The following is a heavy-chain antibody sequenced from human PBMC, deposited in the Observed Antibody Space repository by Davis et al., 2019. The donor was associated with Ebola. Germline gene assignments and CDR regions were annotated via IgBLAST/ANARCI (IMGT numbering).Heavy chain of an antibody. Sequence: PSETLSLTCTVSGGSISSYYWSWIRQPPGKGLEWIGYIYYSGSTNYNPSLKSRVTISVDTSKNQFSLKLSSVTAADTAVYYCARVGKVEYQLLYRLFDYWGQGTLVTVSS. CDR1: GGSISSYY. CDR2: IYYSGST. J-gene: IGHJ4*02. V-gene: IGHV4-59*12. D-gene: IGHD2-2*02. CDR3: ARVGKVEYQLLYRLFDY.